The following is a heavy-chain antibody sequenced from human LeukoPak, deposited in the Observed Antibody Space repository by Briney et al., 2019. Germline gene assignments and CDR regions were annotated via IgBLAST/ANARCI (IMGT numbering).Heavy chain of an antibody. J-gene: IGHJ4*02. CDR1: GFTLSTNA. Sequence: PGGSLRLSCLTSGFTLSTNAMSWVRQAPGKGLEWISGISGSGASTYYADSVKGRFTISRDNSKNTLYLQMNSLRAEDTAVYYCAGVYSSGWYAGYYFDYWGQGTLVTVSS. D-gene: IGHD6-19*01. V-gene: IGHV3-23*01. CDR3: AGVYSSGWYAGYYFDY. CDR2: ISGSGAST.